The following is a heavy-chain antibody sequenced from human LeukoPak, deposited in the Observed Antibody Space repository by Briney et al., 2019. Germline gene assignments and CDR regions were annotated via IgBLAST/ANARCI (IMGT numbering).Heavy chain of an antibody. CDR1: GGTFSSYA. V-gene: IGHV1-69*13. CDR2: IIPIFGTA. Sequence: ASVKVSCKASGGTFSSYAISWVRQAPGQGLEWMGGIIPIFGTANYAQKFQGRVTITADESTSTAYMELSSLRSEDTAVYYCARAAGFGELYDYWGQGILVTVSS. CDR3: ARAAGFGELYDY. D-gene: IGHD3-10*01. J-gene: IGHJ4*02.